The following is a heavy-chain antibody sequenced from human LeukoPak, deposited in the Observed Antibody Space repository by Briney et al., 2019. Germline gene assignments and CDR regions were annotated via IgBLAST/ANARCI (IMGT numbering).Heavy chain of an antibody. CDR2: IIPIFGIA. D-gene: IGHD1-14*01. CDR1: GGTFSSYA. V-gene: IGHV1-69*04. CDR3: AEGLGMSPDY. J-gene: IGHJ4*02. Sequence: ASVKVSCKASGGTFSSYAISWVRQAPGQGLEWMGRIIPIFGIANYAQKFQRRVTITADKSTSTAYMELSSLRSEDTAVYYCAEGLGMSPDYWGQGTLVTVSS.